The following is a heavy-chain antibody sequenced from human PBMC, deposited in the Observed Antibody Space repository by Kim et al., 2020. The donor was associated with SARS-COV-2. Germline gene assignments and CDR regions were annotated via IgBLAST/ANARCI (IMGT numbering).Heavy chain of an antibody. V-gene: IGHV3-49*02. J-gene: IGHJ2*01. CDR3: TRGRKSGTYRWYLDV. Sequence: ASVKGRFAISRDESKCIAYLQMNSLKIEDTAVYYCTRGRKSGTYRWYLDVWGRGTLVTVSS. D-gene: IGHD3-10*01.